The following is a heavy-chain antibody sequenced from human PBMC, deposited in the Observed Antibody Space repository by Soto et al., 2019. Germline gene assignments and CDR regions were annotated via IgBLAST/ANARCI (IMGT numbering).Heavy chain of an antibody. CDR1: GLSFNIYW. D-gene: IGHD6-19*01. CDR3: AGGLAGLDV. Sequence: EVQLVESGGGLVQPGGSLRLSCAASGLSFNIYWMHWVRQVPGKGLVCLVRINSDGRHTIYVDSGKGRFTISRDNAKNTVFLQMDSLRDEDTCVSSRAGGLAGLDVWGQGTTVTVSS. J-gene: IGHJ6*02. V-gene: IGHV3-74*01. CDR2: INSDGRHT.